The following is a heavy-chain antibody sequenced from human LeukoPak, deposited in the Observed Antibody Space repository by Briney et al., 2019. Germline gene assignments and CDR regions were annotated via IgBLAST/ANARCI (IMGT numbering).Heavy chain of an antibody. CDR3: AKDIAAMAIDAFDI. Sequence: GGSLRLSCAASGFTFDDYTMHWVRQAPGKGLEWVPLISWDGGSTYYADSVKGRFTISRDNSKNSLYLQMNSLRTEDTALYYCAKDIAAMAIDAFDIWGQGTMVTVSS. J-gene: IGHJ3*02. D-gene: IGHD5-18*01. CDR1: GFTFDDYT. V-gene: IGHV3-43*01. CDR2: ISWDGGST.